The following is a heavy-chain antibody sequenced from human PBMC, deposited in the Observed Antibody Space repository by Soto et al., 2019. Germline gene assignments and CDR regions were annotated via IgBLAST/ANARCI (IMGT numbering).Heavy chain of an antibody. J-gene: IGHJ4*02. D-gene: IGHD3-10*01. CDR3: ANRNDYGSGSYFPFDH. CDR1: GFTFSSYG. Sequence: EVQLLESGGGLVQPGGSLRLSCAASGFTFSSYGMSWVRQAPGKGLEWVSSISGGGGSTYYADSVKGRFTISRDNSKNTLYLQVSSLRAEDTAVYYCANRNDYGSGSYFPFDHGGQGTLVTVSS. V-gene: IGHV3-23*01. CDR2: ISGGGGST.